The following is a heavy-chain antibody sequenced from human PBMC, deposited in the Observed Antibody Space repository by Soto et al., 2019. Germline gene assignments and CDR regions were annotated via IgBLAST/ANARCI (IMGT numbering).Heavy chain of an antibody. V-gene: IGHV5-10-1*01. CDR3: ARHRDFNLFDY. CDR2: IDPSDSYI. J-gene: IGHJ4*02. CDR1: GYSFTSYW. Sequence: GESLKISCKGSGYSFTSYWISWVRQMPGKGLEWMGRIDPSDSYIKDSPAFQGHVTISTDKSISTAYLQWSSLKASDTAMYYCARHRDFNLFDYWGPGTLVTVSS.